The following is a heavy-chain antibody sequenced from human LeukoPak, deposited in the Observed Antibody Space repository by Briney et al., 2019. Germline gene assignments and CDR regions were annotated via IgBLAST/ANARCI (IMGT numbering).Heavy chain of an antibody. CDR2: IYHSGST. J-gene: IGHJ3*02. CDR3: ANSYGSGNDAFDI. D-gene: IGHD3-10*01. CDR1: GYSISSGYY. V-gene: IGHV4-38-2*02. Sequence: SETLSLTCTVSGYSISSGYYWGWIRQPPGKGLEGIGSIYHSGSTYYNPSLKSRVTISVDTSKNQFSLKLSSVTAADTAVYYCANSYGSGNDAFDIWGQGTMVTVSS.